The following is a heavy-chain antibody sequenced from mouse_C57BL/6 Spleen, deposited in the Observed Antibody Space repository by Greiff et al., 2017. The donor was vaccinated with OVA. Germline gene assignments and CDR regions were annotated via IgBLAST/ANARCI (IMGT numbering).Heavy chain of an antibody. CDR1: GYTLTSYW. J-gene: IGHJ4*01. CDR2: IDPSDSYT. Sequence: QVQLQQPGAELVMPGASVKLSCKASGYTLTSYWMHWVKQRPGQGLEWIGEIDPSDSYTNYNQKFKGKSTLTVDKSSSTAYMQLSSLTSEDSAVYYCARQLRYGSYAMDYWGQGTSVTVSS. CDR3: ARQLRYGSYAMDY. V-gene: IGHV1-69*01. D-gene: IGHD3-2*02.